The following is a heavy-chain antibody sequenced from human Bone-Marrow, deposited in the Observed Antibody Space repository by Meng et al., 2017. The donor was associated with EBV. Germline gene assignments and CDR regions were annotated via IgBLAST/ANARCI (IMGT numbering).Heavy chain of an antibody. D-gene: IGHD3-22*01. Sequence: QLQLRESGPGQVKPSXXLSLPXTVSGDSXXXFYYWGWIRQPPGRGLEWIGSVHYTGSTYYSPSLKSRVTISLDTSKNQFSLKLSSVTAADTAVYYCARGFLLSHRGLYDRSGYFRFDYWGQGTRVTVSS. J-gene: IGHJ4*02. CDR3: ARGFLLSHRGLYDRSGYFRFDY. CDR1: GDSXXXFYY. CDR2: VHYTGST. V-gene: IGHV4-39*07.